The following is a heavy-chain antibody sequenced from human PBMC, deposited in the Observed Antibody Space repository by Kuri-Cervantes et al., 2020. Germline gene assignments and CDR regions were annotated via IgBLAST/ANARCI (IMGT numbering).Heavy chain of an antibody. Sequence: GGSLRLSCAASGFTFSDYYMDWVRQAPGKGLEWVGRIKSKTDGGTTDYAAPVKGRFTISRDDSKNTLYLQMNSLKTEDTAVYYCTTDAGYCSSTSCHWGQGTLVTVSS. CDR1: GFTFSDYY. CDR3: TTDAGYCSSTSCH. V-gene: IGHV3-15*01. J-gene: IGHJ4*02. CDR2: IKSKTDGGTT. D-gene: IGHD2-2*01.